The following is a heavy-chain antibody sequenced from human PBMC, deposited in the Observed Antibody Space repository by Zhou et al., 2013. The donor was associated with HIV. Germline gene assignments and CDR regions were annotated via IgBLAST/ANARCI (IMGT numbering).Heavy chain of an antibody. J-gene: IGHJ4*02. D-gene: IGHD5-12*01. CDR2: MNPNNGNT. Sequence: QVQLVQSGAEVKKPGASVQVSCKAFGYTFTAYDINWVRQATGQGLEYMGWMNPNNGNTASAQKFQGRITMTRTTSINTAYLELSSLKSEDTAVYYCARGRYDLAYWGQGTLVTVSS. CDR3: ARGRYDLAY. CDR1: GYTFTAYD. V-gene: IGHV1-8*02.